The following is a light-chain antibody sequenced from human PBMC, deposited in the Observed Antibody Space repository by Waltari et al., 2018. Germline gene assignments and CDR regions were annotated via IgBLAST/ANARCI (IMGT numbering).Light chain of an antibody. CDR3: QTGGHGTWV. V-gene: IGLV4-69*01. J-gene: IGLJ3*02. CDR1: SGHSRNV. CDR2: VNSAGSK. Sequence: QLVLTQSPSASASLGASIKLTCTLSSGHSRNVIAWLQQQPEKGPRFLMKVNSAGSKRKGDEIPDRFSGSSSGSERYLSISSLQSEDEADYFCQTGGHGTWVFGGGTKLTVL.